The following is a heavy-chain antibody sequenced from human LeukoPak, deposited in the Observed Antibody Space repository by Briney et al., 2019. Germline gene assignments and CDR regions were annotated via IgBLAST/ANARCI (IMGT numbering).Heavy chain of an antibody. J-gene: IGHJ4*02. CDR3: ARGSGSYDQVTDY. D-gene: IGHD1-26*01. V-gene: IGHV3-66*01. Sequence: PGGSLRLSCAASGFTVSSNYMSWVRQAPGKGLEWVSVIYSGGSTCYADSVKGRFTISRDNSKNTLYLQMNSLRAEDTAVYYCARGSGSYDQVTDYWGQGTLVTVSS. CDR1: GFTVSSNY. CDR2: IYSGGST.